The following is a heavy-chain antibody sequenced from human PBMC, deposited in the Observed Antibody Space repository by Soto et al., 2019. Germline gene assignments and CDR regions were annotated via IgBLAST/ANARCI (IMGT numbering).Heavy chain of an antibody. J-gene: IGHJ4*02. V-gene: IGHV3-11*05. CDR2: ISSSGTSA. D-gene: IGHD6-19*01. CDR1: GFTFSAVY. CDR3: ARDRGAVTGQYFDY. Sequence: QVQLEESGGGLVKPGGSLRLSCAASGFTFSAVYMSWIRQAPNKGLEYISYISSSGTSANYADSVKGRPTISRDNAKNSLYLQMNSLRAEATAVYYCARDRGAVTGQYFDYWGQGALVTVSS.